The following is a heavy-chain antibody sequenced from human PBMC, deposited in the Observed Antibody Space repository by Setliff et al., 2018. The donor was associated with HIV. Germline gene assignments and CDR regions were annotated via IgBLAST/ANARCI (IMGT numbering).Heavy chain of an antibody. J-gene: IGHJ3*02. CDR2: YYITGDT. V-gene: IGHV4-61*09. D-gene: IGHD2-15*01. CDR3: ARGCSGGTCTSDAFDI. CDR1: GGSINSGTYY. Sequence: PSETLSLTCTVSGGSINSGTYYWSWIRQPAGKGLEWICHYYITGDTNYNPSLKSRVSISVDTSKNQFSLKLNSVTAADTAVYYCARGCSGGTCTSDAFDIWGQGTMVTVSS.